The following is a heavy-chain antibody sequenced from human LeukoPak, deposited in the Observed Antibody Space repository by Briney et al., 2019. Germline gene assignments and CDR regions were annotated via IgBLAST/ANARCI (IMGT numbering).Heavy chain of an antibody. D-gene: IGHD1-7*01. J-gene: IGHJ4*02. CDR3: AKVPRAELTYYFDY. Sequence: GGSLRLSCAASGFTVSSNYMGWVRQAPGKGLEWVSVIYSGGSTYYADSVKGRFTISRDNSKNTLYLQMNSLRAEDTAVYYCAKVPRAELTYYFDYWGQGTLVTVSS. CDR2: IYSGGST. CDR1: GFTVSSNY. V-gene: IGHV3-53*01.